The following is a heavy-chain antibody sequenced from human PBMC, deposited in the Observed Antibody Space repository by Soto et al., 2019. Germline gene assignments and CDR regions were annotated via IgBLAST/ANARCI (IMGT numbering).Heavy chain of an antibody. CDR2: IKSKTDGGTT. J-gene: IGHJ4*02. D-gene: IGHD1-26*01. CDR3: SGAESPDTAYFSLY. CDR1: GFTFSNAW. Sequence: KPGGSLRLSCAASGFTFSNAWMSWVRQAPGKGLEWVGRIKSKTDGGTTDYAAPVKGRFTISRDDSKNTLYLQMNSLKTEDTAVYYCSGAESPDTAYFSLYWGQGTPVTVSS. V-gene: IGHV3-15*01.